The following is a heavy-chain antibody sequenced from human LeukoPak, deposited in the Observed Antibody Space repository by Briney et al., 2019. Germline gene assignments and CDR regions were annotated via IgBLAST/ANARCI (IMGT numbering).Heavy chain of an antibody. J-gene: IGHJ4*02. CDR3: AEDVGGVYNYFDF. D-gene: IGHD3-16*01. CDR1: GFSFNSYG. V-gene: IGHV3-30*18. CDR2: ISYDGSNK. Sequence: PGGSLRLSCAASGFSFNSYGMHWVRQAPGKGLEWVAVISYDGSNKYYADSVKGRFTISRDNSKNTLYLQMSSLRAEDTAVCYCAEDVGGVYNYFDFWGQGTLVTVSS.